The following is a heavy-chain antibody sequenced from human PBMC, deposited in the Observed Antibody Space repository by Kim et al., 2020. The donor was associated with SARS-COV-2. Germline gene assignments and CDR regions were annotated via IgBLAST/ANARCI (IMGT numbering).Heavy chain of an antibody. V-gene: IGHV1-8*01. D-gene: IGHD4-17*01. CDR2: MNPNSGNT. CDR3: ARFHGPATVTTMRAYYFDY. CDR1: GYTFTSYD. Sequence: ASVKVSCKASGYTFTSYDINWVRQATGQGLEWMGWMNPNSGNTGYAQKFQGRVTMTRNTSISTAYMELSSLRSEDTAVYYCARFHGPATVTTMRAYYFDYWGQGTLVTVSS. J-gene: IGHJ4*02.